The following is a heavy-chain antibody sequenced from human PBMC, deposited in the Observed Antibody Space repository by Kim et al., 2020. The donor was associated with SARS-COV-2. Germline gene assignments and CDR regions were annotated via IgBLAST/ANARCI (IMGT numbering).Heavy chain of an antibody. D-gene: IGHD3-9*01. CDR3: AKETRYFDWLSDYYYYGMDV. CDR2: ISWNSGSI. J-gene: IGHJ6*02. CDR1: GFTFDDYA. V-gene: IGHV3-9*01. Sequence: GGSLRLSCVASGFTFDDYAMHWVRQAPGKGLEWVSGISWNSGSIGYADSVKDRFTISRDNAKNSLYLQMNSLRAEDTALYYCAKETRYFDWLSDYYYYGMDVWGQGTTVTVSS.